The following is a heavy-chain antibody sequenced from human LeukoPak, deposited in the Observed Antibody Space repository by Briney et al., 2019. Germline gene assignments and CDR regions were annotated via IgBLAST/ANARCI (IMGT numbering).Heavy chain of an antibody. Sequence: PGGSLRLSCAASGFTFSSYGMHWVRQAPGKGLEWVAFIRYDGSNKYYADSVEGRFTISRDNSKNTLYLQMNSLRAEDTAVYYCAKDLRVIEAVLSAEYSPSWGQGTLVIVSS. D-gene: IGHD6-13*01. J-gene: IGHJ1*01. CDR2: IRYDGSNK. CDR3: AKDLRVIEAVLSAEYSPS. V-gene: IGHV3-30*02. CDR1: GFTFSSYG.